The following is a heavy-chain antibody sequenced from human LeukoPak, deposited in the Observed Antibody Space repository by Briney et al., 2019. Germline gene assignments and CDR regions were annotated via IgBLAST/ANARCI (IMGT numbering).Heavy chain of an antibody. Sequence: GGSLRLSCAASGFNFSSFGMHWVRQAPGKGLEWVAFSRYNGIETYFADSVKGRFTISRDNSKNTLYLQINSPRGDDSAVYFCARSYGGNFFDYWGKGTLVTVSS. V-gene: IGHV3-30*02. J-gene: IGHJ4*02. D-gene: IGHD4-23*01. CDR1: GFNFSSFG. CDR3: ARSYGGNFFDY. CDR2: SRYNGIET.